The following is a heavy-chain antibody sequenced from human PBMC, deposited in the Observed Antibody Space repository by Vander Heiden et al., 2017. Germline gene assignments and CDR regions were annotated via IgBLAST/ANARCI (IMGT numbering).Heavy chain of an antibody. CDR2: ISSSSSTI. V-gene: IGHV3-48*02. CDR3: ARRSKLVVVSNYYYGMDV. J-gene: IGHJ6*02. D-gene: IGHD2-2*01. Sequence: EVQLVASGGGLVQPGGSLRLSCAASGFTFSSYSMNWVRQAPGKGLEWVSYISSSSSTIYYADSVKGRFTISRDNAKNSLYLQMNSLRDEDTAVYYCARRSKLVVVSNYYYGMDVWGQGTTVTVSS. CDR1: GFTFSSYS.